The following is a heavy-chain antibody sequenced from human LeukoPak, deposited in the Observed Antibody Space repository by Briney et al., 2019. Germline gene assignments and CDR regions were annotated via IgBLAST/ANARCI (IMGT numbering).Heavy chain of an antibody. Sequence: SETLSLTCTVSGGSITSGGYYWSWIRQPAGKGLEWIGRIYTSGSTNYNPSLKSRVTISVDTSKNQFSLKLSSVTAADTAVYYCARGPTYYDILTGYRYPYYFDYWGQGTLVTVSS. D-gene: IGHD3-9*01. V-gene: IGHV4-61*02. CDR3: ARGPTYYDILTGYRYPYYFDY. CDR1: GGSITSGGYY. J-gene: IGHJ4*02. CDR2: IYTSGST.